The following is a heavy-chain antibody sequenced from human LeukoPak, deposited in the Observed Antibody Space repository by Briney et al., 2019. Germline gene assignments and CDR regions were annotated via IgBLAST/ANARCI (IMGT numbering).Heavy chain of an antibody. CDR1: GFTFSTYG. CDR2: ISGSGGST. D-gene: IGHD3/OR15-3a*01. Sequence: PGGSLRLSCVASGFTFSTYGMSWVRQAPGKGLEWVSAISGSGGSTYYADSVKGRFTISRDNSKNTLYLQMNSLRAEDTAVYYCAKLRTRLDSDAFDIWGQGTMVTVSS. CDR3: AKLRTRLDSDAFDI. J-gene: IGHJ3*02. V-gene: IGHV3-23*01.